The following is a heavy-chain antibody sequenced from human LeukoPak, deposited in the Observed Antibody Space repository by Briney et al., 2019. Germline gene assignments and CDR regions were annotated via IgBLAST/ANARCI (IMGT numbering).Heavy chain of an antibody. D-gene: IGHD2-15*01. J-gene: IGHJ4*02. CDR1: GLAFSAYK. CDR3: VVGGSPGY. Sequence: GGSLRLSCAASGLAFSAYKMHWVRQAPRKGLVWVSRISTDGYTTDYADFVQGRFTASRDNTKNTWSLEMNSLRAEGTAVYYCVVGGSPGYWGQGTLVTVSS. V-gene: IGHV3-74*01. CDR2: ISTDGYTT.